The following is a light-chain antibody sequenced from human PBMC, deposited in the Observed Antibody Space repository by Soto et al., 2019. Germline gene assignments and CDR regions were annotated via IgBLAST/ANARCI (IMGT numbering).Light chain of an antibody. CDR3: SSYTTSSTEV. CDR2: EVS. CDR1: SSDVGGHKY. J-gene: IGLJ1*01. V-gene: IGLV2-14*01. Sequence: QSALTQPASVSGSPGQSITISCSGTSSDVGGHKYVSWYQQYPGKAPKLIIYEVSNRPSGISNRFSGSKFGNTASLTISGLQAEDEADYHCSSYTTSSTEVFGTRTKLTVL.